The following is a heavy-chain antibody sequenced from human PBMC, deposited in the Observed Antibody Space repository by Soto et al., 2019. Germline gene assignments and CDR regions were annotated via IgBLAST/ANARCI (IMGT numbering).Heavy chain of an antibody. CDR2: IYYSGST. CDR3: ASGYSYGEIDY. CDR1: GGSISSSSYY. V-gene: IGHV4-39*01. Sequence: SETLFLTCTVSGGSISSSSYYWGWIRQPPGKGLEWIGSIYYSGSTFHNPSLKSRVTISVDTSKNQFSLKLSSVTAADTAVYYCASGYSYGEIDYWGQGTLVTVSS. D-gene: IGHD5-18*01. J-gene: IGHJ4*02.